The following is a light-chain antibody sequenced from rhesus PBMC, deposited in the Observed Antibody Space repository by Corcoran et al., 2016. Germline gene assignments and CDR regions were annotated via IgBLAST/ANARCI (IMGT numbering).Light chain of an antibody. CDR3: QQGYSYPLT. V-gene: IGKV1-43*02. J-gene: IGKJ4*01. CDR2: RAS. CDR1: QSLSNY. Sequence: DIQMTQSPSSLSASVGDRVTITCQASQSLSNYLNWYQQKPGKIPKLLIYRASSLQSGIPSRFTGIGSGTDFTLTISSLHPEDFATYYCQQGYSYPLTFGGGTKVELK.